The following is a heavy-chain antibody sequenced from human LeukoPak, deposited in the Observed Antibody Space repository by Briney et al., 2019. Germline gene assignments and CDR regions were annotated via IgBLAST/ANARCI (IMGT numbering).Heavy chain of an antibody. CDR1: GVSFSGYY. J-gene: IGHJ6*02. CDR2: INHSGST. D-gene: IGHD5-18*01. CDR3: ARDGYSYGPTLYYCYYGMDV. Sequence: PSETLSLTCAVYGVSFSGYYWSWIRQPPGKGLEWIGEINHSGSTNYNPSLKSRVTISVDTPQNQFSLKLSSVTAADTAVYYCARDGYSYGPTLYYCYYGMDVWGRGTTVTVSS. V-gene: IGHV4-34*01.